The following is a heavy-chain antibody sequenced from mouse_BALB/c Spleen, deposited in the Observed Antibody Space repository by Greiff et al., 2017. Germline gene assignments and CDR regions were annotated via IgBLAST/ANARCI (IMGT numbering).Heavy chain of an antibody. D-gene: IGHD2-1*01. V-gene: IGHV3-6*02. CDR3: ARDGNYVGWFAY. CDR2: ISYDGSN. J-gene: IGHJ3*01. Sequence: EVQRVESGPGLVKPSQSLSLTCSVTGYSITRGYYWNWIRQFPGNKLEWMGYISYDGSNNYNPSLKNRISITRDTSKNQFFLKLNSVTTEDTATYYCARDGNYVGWFAYWGQGTLVTVSA. CDR1: GYSITRGYY.